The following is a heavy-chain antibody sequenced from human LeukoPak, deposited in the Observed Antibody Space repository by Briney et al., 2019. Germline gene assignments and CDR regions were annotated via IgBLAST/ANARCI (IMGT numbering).Heavy chain of an antibody. CDR2: IYYSGST. CDR3: ASGVLGSYYYYYMDV. CDR1: GGSISSHY. Sequence: KASETLSLTCTVSGGSISSHYWSWIRQPPGKGLEWIGYIYYSGSTNYNPSLKSRVTISVDTSKNQFSLKLSSVTAADTAVYYCASGVLGSYYYYYMDVWGKGTTVIVSS. V-gene: IGHV4-59*11. J-gene: IGHJ6*03. D-gene: IGHD3-10*01.